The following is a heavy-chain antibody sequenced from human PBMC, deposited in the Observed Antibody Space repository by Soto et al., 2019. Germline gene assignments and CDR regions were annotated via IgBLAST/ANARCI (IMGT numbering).Heavy chain of an antibody. CDR2: MNPNSGHT. J-gene: IGHJ4*02. CDR3: ARESYTISKIDS. Sequence: QAQLAQSGAEVREPGASVKVSCKASGCTFTSYDIDWVRQAPGQGLEGMGWMNPNSGHTACVKKFQGRIIMTSNTSTSTAYMEMSMLRSEGKAVYYCARESYTISKIDSWGQRTRVTVFS. CDR1: GCTFTSYD. V-gene: IGHV1-8*01. D-gene: IGHD2-2*02.